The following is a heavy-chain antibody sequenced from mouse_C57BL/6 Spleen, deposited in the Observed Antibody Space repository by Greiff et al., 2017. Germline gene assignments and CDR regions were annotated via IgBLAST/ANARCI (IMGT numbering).Heavy chain of an antibody. D-gene: IGHD2-4*01. CDR1: GYTFTSYT. J-gene: IGHJ2*01. Sequence: QVQLQQSGAELARPGASVKMSCKASGYTFTSYTMHWVKQRPGQGLEWIGYINPSSGYTKYNQKFKDKATLTADKSSSTAYMQLSSLTSEDSAVYYYARGGFYDYDDGFDYWGQGTTLTVSS. CDR3: ARGGFYDYDDGFDY. CDR2: INPSSGYT. V-gene: IGHV1-4*01.